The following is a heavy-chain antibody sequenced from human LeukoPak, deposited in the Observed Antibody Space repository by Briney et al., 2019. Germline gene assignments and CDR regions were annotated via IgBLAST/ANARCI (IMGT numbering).Heavy chain of an antibody. Sequence: PGRSLRLSCAASGFSFSSYSMNWVRQAPGKGLEWVSYISSSSRSSTIYYADSVKGRFTISRDNAKNSLYLQMNSLRAEDTAVYYCARVDYTNWYSFDYWGQGTLVTVSS. D-gene: IGHD1-1*01. CDR1: GFSFSSYS. CDR2: ISSSSRSSTI. V-gene: IGHV3-48*01. CDR3: ARVDYTNWYSFDY. J-gene: IGHJ4*02.